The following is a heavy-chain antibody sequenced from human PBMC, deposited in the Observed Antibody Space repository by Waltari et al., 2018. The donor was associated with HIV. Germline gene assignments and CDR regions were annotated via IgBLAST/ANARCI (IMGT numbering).Heavy chain of an antibody. J-gene: IGHJ3*02. CDR1: GFPFSRYA. CDR2: ISLDGSSA. D-gene: IGHD3-22*01. CDR3: ARDSLYSDSSGYYFRPFDM. Sequence: QDQLVESGGGVVQPGRSLRLSCAASGFPFSRYAMHWVRQAPGKGVEWGAVISLDGSSAYYADSVKGRFTISKDNPKNTLYLQMKSLITEDTAVYFCARDSLYSDSSGYYFRPFDMWGQGTMVTVSS. V-gene: IGHV3-30-3*01.